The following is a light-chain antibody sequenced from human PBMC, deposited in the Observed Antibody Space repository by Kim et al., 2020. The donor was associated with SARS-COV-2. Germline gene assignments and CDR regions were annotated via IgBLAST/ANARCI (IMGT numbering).Light chain of an antibody. V-gene: IGLV2-8*01. J-gene: IGLJ1*01. CDR1: SSDVGGYNY. Sequence: SGTITCTGTSSDVGGYNYVSWYQQHPGKAPKLMIYEVSKRPSGVPDRFSGSKSGNTASLTVSGLQAEDEADYYCSSYAGSPFYVFGTGTKVTVL. CDR2: EVS. CDR3: SSYAGSPFYV.